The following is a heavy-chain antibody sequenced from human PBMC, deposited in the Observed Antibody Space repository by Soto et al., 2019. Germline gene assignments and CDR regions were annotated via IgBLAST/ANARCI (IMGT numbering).Heavy chain of an antibody. Sequence: ASVKVSCKASGYTFTNYGISWVRQAPGQGLEWVGWISSYNGNTNYAQKLQGRVTMTTDTSTSTAYMELRSLRSDDTAVYYCARLNYDSSGYDFDDWGQGTLVTVSS. CDR1: GYTFTNYG. CDR3: ARLNYDSSGYDFDD. D-gene: IGHD3-22*01. V-gene: IGHV1-18*01. J-gene: IGHJ4*02. CDR2: ISSYNGNT.